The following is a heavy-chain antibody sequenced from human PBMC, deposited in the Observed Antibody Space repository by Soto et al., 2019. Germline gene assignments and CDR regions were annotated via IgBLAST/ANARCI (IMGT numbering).Heavy chain of an antibody. CDR3: ARVSGVVVPAATITMVRGVVFDY. Sequence: SETLSLTCAVYGGSFSGYYWSWIRQPPGKGLEWIGEINHSGSTNYNPSLKSRVTISVDTSKNQFSLKLSSVTAADTAVYYCARVSGVVVPAATITMVRGVVFDYWGQGTLVTVSS. D-gene: IGHD2-2*01. V-gene: IGHV4-34*01. J-gene: IGHJ4*02. CDR1: GGSFSGYY. CDR2: INHSGST.